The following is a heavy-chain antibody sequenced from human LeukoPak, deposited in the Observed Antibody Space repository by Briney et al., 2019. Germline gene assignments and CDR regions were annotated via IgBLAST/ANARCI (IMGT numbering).Heavy chain of an antibody. D-gene: IGHD7-27*01. Sequence: GGSLRLSCAASGFTFSSYAMSWVRQAPGKGLEWVSLISDSGGNRYYAESVKGRFTISRDNSKNTLYLQMNSLRAEDTAVYYCAKDGGLWVSAHWGDSWGRGTLVTVSS. J-gene: IGHJ4*02. CDR2: ISDSGGNR. CDR3: AKDGGLWVSAHWGDS. CDR1: GFTFSSYA. V-gene: IGHV3-23*01.